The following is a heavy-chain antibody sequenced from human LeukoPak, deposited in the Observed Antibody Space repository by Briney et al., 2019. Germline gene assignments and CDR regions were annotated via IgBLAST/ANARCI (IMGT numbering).Heavy chain of an antibody. J-gene: IGHJ6*03. V-gene: IGHV1-8*03. CDR2: MNPNSGNT. Sequence: ASVKVSCTASGYTFTSYDINWVRQATGQGLEWMGWMNPNSGNTGYAQKFQGRVTITRNTSISTAYMELSSLRSDDTAVYYCARDSPHIVDTEGNYMDVWGKGTTVTVSS. D-gene: IGHD5-12*01. CDR3: ARDSPHIVDTEGNYMDV. CDR1: GYTFTSYD.